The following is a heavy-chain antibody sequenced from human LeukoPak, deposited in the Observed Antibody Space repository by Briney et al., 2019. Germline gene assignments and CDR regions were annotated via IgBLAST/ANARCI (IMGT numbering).Heavy chain of an antibody. D-gene: IGHD5-12*01. J-gene: IGHJ4*02. CDR3: ARGPSGYHNT. CDR1: GGSINTYY. V-gene: IGHV4-59*12. Sequence: SETLSLTCTVSGGSINTYYWSWIRQPPGKGLEWIASVYHSGTPNYNPSLRSRVTISVDTSKNQFSLKLSSVTAADTAVYYCARGPSGYHNTGGQGTLVTVSS. CDR2: VYHSGTP.